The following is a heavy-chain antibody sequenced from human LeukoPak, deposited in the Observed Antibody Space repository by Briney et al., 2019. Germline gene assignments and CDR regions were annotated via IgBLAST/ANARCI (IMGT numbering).Heavy chain of an antibody. CDR1: GCTFSNAW. CDR2: IKSKTDGGTT. Sequence: GGSLRLSCAASGCTFSNAWMNWVRQAPGKGLEWVGRIKSKTDGGTTDFAAPVKGRFTISRDDSKNTLYLQMNSLKTEDTAVYYCTTDTYYDYVWGSYGSDYWGQGTLVTVSS. V-gene: IGHV3-15*07. D-gene: IGHD3-16*01. CDR3: TTDTYYDYVWGSYGSDY. J-gene: IGHJ4*02.